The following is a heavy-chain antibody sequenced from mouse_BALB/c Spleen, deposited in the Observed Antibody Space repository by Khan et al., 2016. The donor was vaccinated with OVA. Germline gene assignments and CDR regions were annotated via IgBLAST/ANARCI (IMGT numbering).Heavy chain of an antibody. Sequence: EVQLVESGGDLVKPGGSLKLSCAASGFTFSTYGMSWVRQTPDKRLEWVAALRSGGSYTYYPDSVKGRFIISRDNAKNTLYLQMSSLKSEDTAMYYCTRLAYYYNSEGFAYWGQGTLVTVSA. CDR2: LRSGGSYT. D-gene: IGHD1-1*01. CDR3: TRLAYYYNSEGFAY. V-gene: IGHV5-6*01. J-gene: IGHJ3*01. CDR1: GFTFSTYG.